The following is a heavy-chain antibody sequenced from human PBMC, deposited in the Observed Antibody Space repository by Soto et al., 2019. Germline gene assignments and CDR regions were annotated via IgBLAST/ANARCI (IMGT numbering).Heavy chain of an antibody. CDR3: ARVGCALYYFDY. CDR1: GGSISSYY. V-gene: IGHV4-59*01. J-gene: IGHJ4*02. CDR2: IYYSGST. Sequence: SETLSLTCTVSGGSISSYYWSWIRQPPGKGLEWIGYIYYSGSTNYNPSLKSRVTISVDTSKNQFSLKLSSVTAADTAVYYCARVGCALYYFDYWGQGTLVTVSS.